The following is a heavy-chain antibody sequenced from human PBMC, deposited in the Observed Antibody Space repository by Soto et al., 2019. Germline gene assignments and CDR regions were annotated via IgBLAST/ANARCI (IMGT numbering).Heavy chain of an antibody. V-gene: IGHV1-2*02. CDR3: ARGDYGTGGYPFPYFDY. CDR1: GYSFTGYY. D-gene: IGHD2-8*02. J-gene: IGHJ4*02. Sequence: HEHLVQSGAEVKRPGASLKVSCKASGYSFTGYYIHWVRQAPGQGLEWMGWINPDSGATNYAQNFQGRVTMPSDTSISTASTDLTRLTSADTAVYYCARGDYGTGGYPFPYFDYWGQGTLVIVSS. CDR2: INPDSGAT.